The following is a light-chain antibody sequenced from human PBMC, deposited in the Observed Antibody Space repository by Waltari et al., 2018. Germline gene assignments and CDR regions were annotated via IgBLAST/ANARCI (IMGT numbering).Light chain of an antibody. Sequence: DIQMTQSPSCLSASVGDRVTITCQPSEDIKTYLNWYQQKPGTAPKLLNHDASNLQTSVPSRFSGGGFGTDFTLTISGLQPEDIATYFCQQYHTLRSFGGGTKVELK. CDR3: QQYHTLRS. V-gene: IGKV1-33*01. J-gene: IGKJ4*01. CDR1: EDIKTY. CDR2: DAS.